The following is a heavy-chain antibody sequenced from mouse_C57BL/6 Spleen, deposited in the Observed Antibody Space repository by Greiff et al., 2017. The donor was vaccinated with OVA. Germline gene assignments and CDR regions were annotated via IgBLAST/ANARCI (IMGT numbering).Heavy chain of an antibody. J-gene: IGHJ3*01. CDR1: GYTFTSYW. CDR3: ARRGLGRGGFAY. V-gene: IGHV1-50*01. CDR2: IDPSDSYT. D-gene: IGHD4-1*01. Sequence: QVQLKQPGAELVKPGASVKLSCKASGYTFTSYWMQWVKQRPGQGLEWIGEIDPSDSYTNYNQKFKGKATLTVDTSSSTAYMQLSSLTSEDSAVYYCARRGLGRGGFAYWGQGTLVTVSA.